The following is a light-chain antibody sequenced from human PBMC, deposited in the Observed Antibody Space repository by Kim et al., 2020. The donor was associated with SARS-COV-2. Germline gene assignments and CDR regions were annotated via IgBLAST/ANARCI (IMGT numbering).Light chain of an antibody. CDR3: QQYNSYPWT. CDR1: QTISSW. J-gene: IGKJ1*01. CDR2: HAS. V-gene: IGKV1-5*01. Sequence: DIQMTQSPSTLSASVGDRVTITCRASQTISSWLAWYQQKPGKAPNLLMYHASNLESGVPSRFSGSGSGTEFALTISSLQPDDFATYYCQQYNSYPWTFGQGTKVDIK.